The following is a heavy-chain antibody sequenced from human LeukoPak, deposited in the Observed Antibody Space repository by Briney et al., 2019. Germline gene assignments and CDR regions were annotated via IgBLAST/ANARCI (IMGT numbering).Heavy chain of an antibody. CDR2: IYHSGST. Sequence: KPSETLSLTCAVSGGSISSGGYSWSWIRQPPGKGLEWIGYIYHSGSTYYNPSLKSRVTISVDRSKNQFSLKLSSVTAADTAVYYCARVYYDSSGTVFDYWGRGTLVTVSS. J-gene: IGHJ4*02. CDR3: ARVYYDSSGTVFDY. V-gene: IGHV4-30-2*01. D-gene: IGHD3-22*01. CDR1: GGSISSGGYS.